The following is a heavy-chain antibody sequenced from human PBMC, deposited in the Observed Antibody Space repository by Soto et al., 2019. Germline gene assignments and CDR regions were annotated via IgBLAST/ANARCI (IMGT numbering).Heavy chain of an antibody. J-gene: IGHJ5*01. CDR3: ARDPSEGRVGNWFES. Sequence: GGSLRLSCAASGFTFSRYGMNWLRQAPGKGLEWVASISSTTSYVYYADSVNGRFSTSRDNAKNILYLEMYALRTEDTAVYYCARDPSEGRVGNWFESWGQGTLVTVSS. CDR1: GFTFSRYG. CDR2: ISSTTSYV. V-gene: IGHV3-21*06. D-gene: IGHD2-2*01.